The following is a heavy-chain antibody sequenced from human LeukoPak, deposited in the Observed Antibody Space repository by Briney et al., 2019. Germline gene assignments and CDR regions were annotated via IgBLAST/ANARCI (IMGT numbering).Heavy chain of an antibody. CDR3: ARVSLEARPSPDYYGMDV. D-gene: IGHD3-3*01. J-gene: IGHJ6*02. Sequence: SVEVSCKASGGTFSSYAISWVRQAPGQGLEWMGGIIPIFGTANYAQKFQGRVTITADESTSTAYMELSSLRSEDTAVYYCARVSLEARPSPDYYGMDVWGQGTTVTVSS. V-gene: IGHV1-69*13. CDR1: GGTFSSYA. CDR2: IIPIFGTA.